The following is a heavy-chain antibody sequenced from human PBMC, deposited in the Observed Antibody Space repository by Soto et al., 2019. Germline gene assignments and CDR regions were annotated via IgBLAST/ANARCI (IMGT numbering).Heavy chain of an antibody. CDR3: ARDGAYCSVIGCRNYYHYMDV. CDR1: EFSFSDYS. D-gene: IGHD2-15*01. J-gene: IGHJ6*03. Sequence: EVQLVESGGGLVKPGGSLRLSCAASEFSFSDYSMNWVRQAPGKGLEWVSSISGSSSYIYYTDSLKGRFTVSRDNANKSLYLQMNSLRDEDTAVYYCARDGAYCSVIGCRNYYHYMDVWGKGTTVTVSS. CDR2: ISGSSSYI. V-gene: IGHV3-21*01.